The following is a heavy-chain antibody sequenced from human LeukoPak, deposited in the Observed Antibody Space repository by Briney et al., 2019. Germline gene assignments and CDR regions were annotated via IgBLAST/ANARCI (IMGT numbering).Heavy chain of an antibody. D-gene: IGHD3-22*01. Sequence: GGSLRLSCAASGFTFDDYAMHWVRQAPGKGLEWVSLIGGDGGTTYYADSVKGRFTISRDNSKNFLYLQMNSLRTEDTALYYCVKEPHYYDSSGYYWGQGTLVTVSS. V-gene: IGHV3-43*02. J-gene: IGHJ4*02. CDR1: GFTFDDYA. CDR3: VKEPHYYDSSGYY. CDR2: IGGDGGTT.